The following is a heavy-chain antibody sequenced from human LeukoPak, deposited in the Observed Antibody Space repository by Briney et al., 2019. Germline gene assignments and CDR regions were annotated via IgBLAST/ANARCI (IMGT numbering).Heavy chain of an antibody. V-gene: IGHV4-34*01. CDR2: INHSGST. J-gene: IGHJ6*03. CDR1: GGSFSGYY. Sequence: PSETLSLTCAVYGGSFSGYYWSWIRQPPGKGLEWIGEINHSGSTNYNPSLKSRVTISVDTSKNQFSLKLSSVTAADTAVYYCARTVTIFGVVIFYCYMDVWGKGTTVTVSS. CDR3: ARTVTIFGVVIFYCYMDV. D-gene: IGHD3-3*01.